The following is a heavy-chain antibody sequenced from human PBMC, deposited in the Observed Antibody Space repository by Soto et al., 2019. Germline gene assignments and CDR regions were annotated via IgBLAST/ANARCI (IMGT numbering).Heavy chain of an antibody. Sequence: PGGSLRLSCAASGFTFSNYAMSWVRQAPGKGLEWVSVIGGSGGATDYADSVKGRFTMSRDNSKNTLYLQMNNLRAEDSAVYYCARESEDLTSNFDYWGQGTLVTVSS. CDR1: GFTFSNYA. CDR3: ARESEDLTSNFDY. V-gene: IGHV3-23*01. J-gene: IGHJ4*02. CDR2: IGGSGGAT.